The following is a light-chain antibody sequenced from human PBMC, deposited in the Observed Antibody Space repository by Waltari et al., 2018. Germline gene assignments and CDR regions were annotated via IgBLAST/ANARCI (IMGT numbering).Light chain of an antibody. CDR2: DVT. Sequence: QSALTQPASVSGSPGQSITLSCTATSNDVGASNSVSWYQQHPGSAPQLMIYDVTERPSGISYRFSGSKSANTASLTISGLLPEDEAIYYCSSFTDTHTLLFGGGTTVTVL. CDR3: SSFTDTHTLL. V-gene: IGLV2-14*03. CDR1: SNDVGASNS. J-gene: IGLJ2*01.